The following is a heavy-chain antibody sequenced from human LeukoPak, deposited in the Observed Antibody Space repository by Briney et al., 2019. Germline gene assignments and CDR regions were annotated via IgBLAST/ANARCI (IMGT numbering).Heavy chain of an antibody. Sequence: NPSETLSLTCTVSGGSISSYYWSWIRQPPGKGLEWIGYIYYSGSTNYNPSLKSRVTISVDTSKNQFSLKLSSVTAADTAVYYCARAYNVVVPAAMWYSSWFGDKIFDYWGQGTLVTVSS. CDR2: IYYSGST. J-gene: IGHJ4*02. D-gene: IGHD2-2*01. CDR3: ARAYNVVVPAAMWYSSWFGDKIFDY. V-gene: IGHV4-59*01. CDR1: GGSISSYY.